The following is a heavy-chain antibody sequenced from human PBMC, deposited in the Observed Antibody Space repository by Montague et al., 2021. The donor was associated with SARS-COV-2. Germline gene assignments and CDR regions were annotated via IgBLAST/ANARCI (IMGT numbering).Heavy chain of an antibody. CDR3: ARGMRRPYYYYGMDV. Sequence: SETLSFTCAVYGGSFSGYYWSWICQPPGKGLEWIGEINHSGSTNYNPSLKSRVTISVDTSKNQSSLKLSSVTAADTAVYYCARGMRRPYYYYGMDVWGQGTTVTVSS. CDR2: INHSGST. J-gene: IGHJ6*02. CDR1: GGSFSGYY. V-gene: IGHV4-34*01.